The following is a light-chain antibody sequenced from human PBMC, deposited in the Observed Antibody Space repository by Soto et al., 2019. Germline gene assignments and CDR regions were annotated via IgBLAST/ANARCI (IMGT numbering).Light chain of an antibody. V-gene: IGKV3-15*01. Sequence: EIVMTQSPATLSVSPGERAALSCRASQSVSSYLAWFQQKPGQAPSLLIYGASTRATGIPARFSGSGSGTEFTLTISGLQSEDFAAYYCQQYYNWPLTFGGGTKVEIK. CDR1: QSVSSY. CDR2: GAS. J-gene: IGKJ4*01. CDR3: QQYYNWPLT.